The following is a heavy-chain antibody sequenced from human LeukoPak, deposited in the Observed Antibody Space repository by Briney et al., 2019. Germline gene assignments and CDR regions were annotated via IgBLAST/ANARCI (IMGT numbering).Heavy chain of an antibody. CDR3: AKVPAAYCSSTSCYLDY. V-gene: IGHV3-48*01. Sequence: GGSLRLSCAASGFTFSSYSMNWVRQAPGKGLEWVSYISSSSSTIYYADSVKGRFTISRDNSKNTLYLQMNSLRAEDTAVYYCAKVPAAYCSSTSCYLDYWGQGTLVTVSS. CDR2: ISSSSSTI. J-gene: IGHJ4*02. D-gene: IGHD2-2*01. CDR1: GFTFSSYS.